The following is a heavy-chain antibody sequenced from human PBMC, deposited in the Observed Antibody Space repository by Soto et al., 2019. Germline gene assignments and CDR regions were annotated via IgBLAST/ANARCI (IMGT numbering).Heavy chain of an antibody. Sequence: GGSLRLSCAVSGSTFSNDWMHWVRQAPGKGLVWVSHINSDGSSTNYADFVKGRFTIARDNAKNTVYLQMNSLRAEDTAVYYCARDRSYSLDVWGQGTTVIVSS. J-gene: IGHJ6*02. V-gene: IGHV3-74*01. CDR3: ARDRSYSLDV. CDR2: INSDGSST. CDR1: GSTFSNDW.